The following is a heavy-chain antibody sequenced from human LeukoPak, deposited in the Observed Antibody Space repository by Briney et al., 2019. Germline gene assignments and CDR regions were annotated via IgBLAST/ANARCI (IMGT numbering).Heavy chain of an antibody. D-gene: IGHD3-22*01. Sequence: PSETLSLTCTVSGGSISSSSYYWSWIRQPPGKGLEWIGYIYYSGSTNYNPSLKSRVTISVDTSKNQFSLKLSSVTAADTAVYYCARDSSGYYFDYWGQGTLVTVSS. CDR1: GGSISSSSYY. J-gene: IGHJ4*02. V-gene: IGHV4-61*01. CDR3: ARDSSGYYFDY. CDR2: IYYSGST.